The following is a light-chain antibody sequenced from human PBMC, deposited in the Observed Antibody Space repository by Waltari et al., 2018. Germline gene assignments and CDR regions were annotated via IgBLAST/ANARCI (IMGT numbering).Light chain of an antibody. CDR1: SNDVGYNY. J-gene: IGLJ2*01. CDR2: EVK. Sequence: QSALTQPASVSGSPGQSITISCSGSSNDVGYNYVSWYQQRPGKAPKLMIYEVKIGPSGFSRRFSGSRSANPASLTISGLQAEDEADYYCSSVTTSTSLLIFGGGTKVTVL. V-gene: IGLV2-14*01. CDR3: SSVTTSTSLLI.